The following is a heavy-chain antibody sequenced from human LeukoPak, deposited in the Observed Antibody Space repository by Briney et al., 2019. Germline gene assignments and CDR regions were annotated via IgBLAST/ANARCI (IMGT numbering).Heavy chain of an antibody. CDR2: MNPNSGNT. CDR3: ARSSVGARRRIDY. J-gene: IGHJ4*02. V-gene: IGHV1-8*02. CDR1: GYTFISFG. Sequence: ASVKVSCKASGYTFISFGISWVRQATGQGLEWMGWMNPNSGNTGYAQKFQGRVTMTRSTSINTAYMELNSLTSEDTAVYYCARSSVGARRRIDYWGQGSLVTVSS. D-gene: IGHD1-26*01.